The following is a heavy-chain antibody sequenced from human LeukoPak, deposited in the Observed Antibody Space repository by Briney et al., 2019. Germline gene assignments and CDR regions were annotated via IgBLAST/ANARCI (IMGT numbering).Heavy chain of an antibody. V-gene: IGHV5-51*01. CDR3: ARRISGRYLGSYFDY. CDR1: GYTFTNYW. D-gene: IGHD1-26*01. CDR2: IYPGDSDT. J-gene: IGHJ4*02. Sequence: PGESLKISCKGSGYTFTNYWIGWVRQMPGKGLEWLGIIYPGDSDTRYSPSFQGQVTISADKSISTAYLQLSSLKASDTAMYYCARRISGRYLGSYFDYWGQGTLVTVSS.